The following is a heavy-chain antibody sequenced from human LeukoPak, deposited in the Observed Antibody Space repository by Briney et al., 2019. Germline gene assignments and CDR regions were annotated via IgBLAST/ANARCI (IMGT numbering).Heavy chain of an antibody. D-gene: IGHD3-16*02. Sequence: GGSLRLSCAASGFTFSNYWMHWVRQAPGKGLEWVSAINWNGDSTGYADSVKGRFTISRDNAKNSLYLQMNSLRAEDTALYYCARDFSRLRLGELSTFDYWGQGTLVTVSS. V-gene: IGHV3-20*04. CDR2: INWNGDST. CDR1: GFTFSNYW. CDR3: ARDFSRLRLGELSTFDY. J-gene: IGHJ4*02.